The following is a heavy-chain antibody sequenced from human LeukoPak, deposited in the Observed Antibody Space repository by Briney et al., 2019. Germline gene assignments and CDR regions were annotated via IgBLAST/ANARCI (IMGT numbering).Heavy chain of an antibody. CDR3: ARVSSGWYNWFDP. CDR2: IYHSGST. Sequence: SQTLSLTCAVSGGSISSGGYSWSWIRQPPGKGLEWIGYIYHSGSTYYNPSLKSRVTISVDRSKNQFSLKLSSVTAADTAVCYCARVSSGWYNWFDPWGQGTLVTVSS. D-gene: IGHD6-19*01. V-gene: IGHV4-30-2*01. CDR1: GGSISSGGYS. J-gene: IGHJ5*02.